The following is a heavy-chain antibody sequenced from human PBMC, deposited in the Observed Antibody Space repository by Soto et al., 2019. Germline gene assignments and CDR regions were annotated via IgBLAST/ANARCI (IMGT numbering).Heavy chain of an antibody. V-gene: IGHV4-30-2*01. J-gene: IGHJ6*02. CDR3: ARAHYGDYSYGLDV. D-gene: IGHD4-17*01. CDR1: GGSISSGGYS. Sequence: QLQLQESGSGLVKPSQTLSLTCAVSGGSISSGGYSWSWIRQPPGKGLEWIGYIYHSGYTCYNPSLKNRVIISVDRSKNQFSLKLSSVTAADTAVYYCARAHYGDYSYGLDVWGQGTTVTVSS. CDR2: IYHSGYT.